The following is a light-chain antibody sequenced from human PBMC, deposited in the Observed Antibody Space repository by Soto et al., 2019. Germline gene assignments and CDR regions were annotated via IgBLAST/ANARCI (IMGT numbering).Light chain of an antibody. V-gene: IGLV2-8*01. CDR3: SSFEASNNLL. Sequence: QSVLTQPPSASGSPGQSVTISCTGAGTDVGQYNYFSWYQQHPGKAPKLLIHHVSRRPSGVPARFSGSKSGNTASLTVSGLQTEDEADYYCSSFEASNNLLFGGGTKLTVL. CDR2: HVS. CDR1: GTDVGQYNY. J-gene: IGLJ2*01.